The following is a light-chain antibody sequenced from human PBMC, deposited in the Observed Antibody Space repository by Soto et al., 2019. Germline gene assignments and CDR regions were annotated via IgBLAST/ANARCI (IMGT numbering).Light chain of an antibody. V-gene: IGKV1-5*01. CDR3: QQYYSYPIT. CDR1: QNIRSR. J-gene: IGKJ5*01. CDR2: AAS. Sequence: DIQMTQSPSTLSASVGDRVTITFRASQNIRSRLACFQQKPGKAPKLLIYAASTLQSGVPSRFSGSGSGTDFTLTISCLQSEDFATYYCQQYYSYPITFGQGTRLEIK.